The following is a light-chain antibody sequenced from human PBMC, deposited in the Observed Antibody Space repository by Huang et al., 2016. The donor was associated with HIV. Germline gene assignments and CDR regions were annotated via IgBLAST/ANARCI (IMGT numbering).Light chain of an antibody. J-gene: IGKJ2*01. V-gene: IGKV3-20*01. CDR3: HQYDASPGT. Sequence: EIVLTQSPGTLSLSPGERATLSCRASQSVASPSLAWYQQSPGQAPRLLIYAASTRAAGIPDRFSGSGSGTDFTLTISRLEPEDFEVYYCHQYDASPGTFGQGTKLEI. CDR1: QSVASPS. CDR2: AAS.